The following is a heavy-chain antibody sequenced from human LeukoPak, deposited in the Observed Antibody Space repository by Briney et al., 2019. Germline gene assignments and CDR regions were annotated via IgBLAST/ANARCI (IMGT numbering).Heavy chain of an antibody. D-gene: IGHD2-2*01. CDR3: TRTPRLVAHAFYFDQ. CDR1: GYTFATNW. J-gene: IGHJ4*02. CDR2: IYPSDSGT. Sequence: GESLKISCKGFGYTFATNWIGWVRQMPGKGPEWMGTIYPSDSGTRYSPSFQGHVTISADKSITTAYLQWSSLKASGSAMYYCTRTPRLVAHAFYFDQWGRGTLVTVSS. V-gene: IGHV5-51*01.